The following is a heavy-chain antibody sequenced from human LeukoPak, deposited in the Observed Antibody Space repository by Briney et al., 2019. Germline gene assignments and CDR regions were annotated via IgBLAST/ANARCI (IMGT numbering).Heavy chain of an antibody. D-gene: IGHD4-23*01. Sequence: RGALKNSCKGFGFSFTSYWIGWVGPMAREKLGWVGGIYPGDSDTRYSPSFQGQVTISADKSISTAYLQWSSLKASDTAMYYCARLQGGNTYYYYYYMDVWGKGTTVTVSS. CDR2: IYPGDSDT. J-gene: IGHJ6*03. CDR1: GFSFTSYW. CDR3: ARLQGGNTYYYYYYMDV. V-gene: IGHV5-51*01.